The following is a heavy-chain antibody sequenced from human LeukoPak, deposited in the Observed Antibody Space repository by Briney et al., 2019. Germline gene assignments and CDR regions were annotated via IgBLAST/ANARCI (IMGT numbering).Heavy chain of an antibody. D-gene: IGHD3-16*01. J-gene: IGHJ4*02. CDR1: GFIVSNNY. V-gene: IGHV3-23*01. CDR3: AKDVMITFGPVMAPPFDY. CDR2: ISSSGGST. Sequence: GGSLRLSCAASGFIVSNNYMSWVRQAPGKGLEWVSGISSSGGSTYYPDSVKGRFTISRDNSKNTLFLLMNSLRAEDTAVYYCAKDVMITFGPVMAPPFDYWGQGTLVTVSS.